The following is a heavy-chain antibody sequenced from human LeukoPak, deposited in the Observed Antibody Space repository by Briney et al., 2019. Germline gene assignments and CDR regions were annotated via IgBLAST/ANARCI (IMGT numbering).Heavy chain of an antibody. V-gene: IGHV3-15*01. Sequence: PGGSLRLSCAASGFTFSNAWMSWVRQAPGKGLEWVGRIKSKIDGGTTDYAAPVKGRFTISRDDSKNTLYLQMNSLKTEDTAVYYCTTTPRYSYGIDYWGQGTLVTVSS. CDR3: TTTPRYSYGIDY. J-gene: IGHJ4*02. D-gene: IGHD5-18*01. CDR2: IKSKIDGGTT. CDR1: GFTFSNAW.